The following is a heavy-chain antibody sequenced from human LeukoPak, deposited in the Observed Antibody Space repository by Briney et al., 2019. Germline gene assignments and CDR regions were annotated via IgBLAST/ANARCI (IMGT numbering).Heavy chain of an antibody. J-gene: IGHJ4*02. Sequence: GGSLRLSCEASGFTFINYWMDWVRQAPGKGLEWVANIKQDGSEKYYVDSVKGRFTISRDNAKNSLYLEMNSLRAEDTAVYYCAKGETDYTPFLEYWGQGTLVTVSS. CDR1: GFTFINYW. D-gene: IGHD3-3*01. V-gene: IGHV3-7*01. CDR2: IKQDGSEK. CDR3: AKGETDYTPFLEY.